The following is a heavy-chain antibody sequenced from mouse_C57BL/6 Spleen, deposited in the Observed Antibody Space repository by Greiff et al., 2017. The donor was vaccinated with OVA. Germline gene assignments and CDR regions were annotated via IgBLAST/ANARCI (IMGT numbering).Heavy chain of an antibody. CDR2: IYPSDSET. Sequence: VQLQQPGAELVRPGSSVKLSCKASGYTFTSYWMDWVKQRPGQGLEWIGNIYPSDSETHYNQKFKDKATLTVDKSSSTAYMQLSSLTSEDSAVYYCAAQLGHWAMDYWGQGTSVTVSS. CDR1: GYTFTSYW. D-gene: IGHD4-1*02. J-gene: IGHJ4*01. CDR3: AAQLGHWAMDY. V-gene: IGHV1-61*01.